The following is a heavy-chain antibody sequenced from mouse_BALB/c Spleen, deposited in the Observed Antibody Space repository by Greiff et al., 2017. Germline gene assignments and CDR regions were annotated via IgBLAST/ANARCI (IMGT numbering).Heavy chain of an antibody. CDR2: IYPGDGDT. V-gene: IGHV1-87*01. Sequence: VQLVESGAELARPGASVTLSCKASGYTFTSYWMQWVKQRPGQGLEWIGAIYPGDGDTRYTQKFKGKATLTADKSSSTAYMQLSSLASEDSAVYYCATRGAMDYWGQGTSVTVSS. CDR1: GYTFTSYW. J-gene: IGHJ4*01. CDR3: ATRGAMDY.